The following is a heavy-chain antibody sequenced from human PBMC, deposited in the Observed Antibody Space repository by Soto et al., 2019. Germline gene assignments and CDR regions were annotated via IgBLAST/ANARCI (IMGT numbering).Heavy chain of an antibody. Sequence: QVQLQESGPGLVKPSETLSLTCTVSGGSISSYYWSWIRQPVGKGMEWVGRIHATEGTNYNPSLKSRVTMSIDTSNNQFSLKLSSLTAADTAVYYCARALSSAAGLYFDYWGQGTLVTVSS. J-gene: IGHJ4*02. D-gene: IGHD6-13*01. CDR1: GGSISSYY. CDR3: ARALSSAAGLYFDY. CDR2: IHATEGT. V-gene: IGHV4-4*07.